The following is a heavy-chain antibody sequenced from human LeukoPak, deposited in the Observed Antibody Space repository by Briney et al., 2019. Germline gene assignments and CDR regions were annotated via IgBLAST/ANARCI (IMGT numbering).Heavy chain of an antibody. J-gene: IGHJ4*02. CDR2: IYSGGST. CDR3: AGDMGPYYYFDY. V-gene: IGHV3-66*01. Sequence: GGSLRLSCAASGFTVSSNYMSWVRQAPGKGLEWVSVIYSGGSTYYADSVKGRFTISRDNSKNTLYLQMNSLRAEDTAVYYRAGDMGPYYYFDYWGQGTLVTVSS. D-gene: IGHD2-21*01. CDR1: GFTVSSNY.